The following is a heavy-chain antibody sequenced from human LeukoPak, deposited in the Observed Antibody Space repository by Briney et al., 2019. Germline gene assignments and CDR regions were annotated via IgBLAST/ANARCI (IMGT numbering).Heavy chain of an antibody. V-gene: IGHV3-7*01. Sequence: PGGSLRLSCAASGFTFSSYWMSWVRQAPGNGLEWVANIKQDGSEKYYVDSVKGRFTISRDNAKNSLYLQMNSLRAEDTAVYYCATARWDEWLLWFGAFDIWGQGTMVTVSS. CDR1: GFTFSSYW. CDR2: IKQDGSEK. CDR3: ATARWDEWLLWFGAFDI. D-gene: IGHD3-3*01. J-gene: IGHJ3*02.